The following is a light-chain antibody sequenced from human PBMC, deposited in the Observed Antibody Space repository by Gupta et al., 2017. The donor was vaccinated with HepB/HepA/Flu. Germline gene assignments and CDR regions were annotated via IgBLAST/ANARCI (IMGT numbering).Light chain of an antibody. CDR3: TSRDGSGNHLV. CDR2: DRN. J-gene: IGLJ2*01. V-gene: IGLV3-19*01. CDR1: SLRRYY. Sequence: SSELTQDPAVSVALGQTVRITCQGDSLRRYYASWYQQKPGQAPVLVIYDRNNRPSGIPDRFYGSSSGNTASSTITGAQAEDEADYYCTSRDGSGNHLVFGGGTKLPVL.